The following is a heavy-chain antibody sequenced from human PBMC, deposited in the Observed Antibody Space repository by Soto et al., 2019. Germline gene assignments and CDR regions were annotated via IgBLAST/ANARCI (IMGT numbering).Heavy chain of an antibody. CDR3: AIASVPGRY. CDR1: GFTFSSYW. D-gene: IGHD3-10*01. V-gene: IGHV3-74*01. J-gene: IGHJ1*01. CDR2: LNGDGSSI. Sequence: EVQLVESGGGLVQPGGSLRLSCVGSGFTFSSYWMHWVRQAPGKGLVWVSRLNGDGSSISYADSVKGRFTISRDNARNTLYLQMNSLRVEDTAVYYCAIASVPGRYWGQGTLVSVSS.